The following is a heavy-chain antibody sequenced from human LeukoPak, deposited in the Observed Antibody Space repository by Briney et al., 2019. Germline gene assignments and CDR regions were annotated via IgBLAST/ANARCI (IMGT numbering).Heavy chain of an antibody. CDR2: ISGGGNT. V-gene: IGHV3-23*03. Sequence: GGSLRLSFAASGFTFSSYGMSWVRQAPGKGLEWVSVISGGGNTYDADSVKGRFTISRDNAKNSLYLQMNSLRVEDTAVYYCAKVAKYYYGSETYYFFEHWGQGTPVTASS. CDR1: GFTFSSYG. D-gene: IGHD3-10*01. J-gene: IGHJ4*02. CDR3: AKVAKYYYGSETYYFFEH.